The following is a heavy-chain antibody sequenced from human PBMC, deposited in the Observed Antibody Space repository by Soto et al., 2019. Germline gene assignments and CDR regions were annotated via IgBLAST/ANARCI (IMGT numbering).Heavy chain of an antibody. CDR1: GFTISTYA. V-gene: IGHV3-30-3*01. CDR3: ARGGIYYSDTWGAMAV. Sequence: QVQVVESGGGVVQPGGSLRLSCSASGFTISTYAMHWVRQAPGKGLEWVAVITYNENNKYYADSVRGRFTISRDTSQNTLSLQLNSLRVEDTAVYYCARGGIYYSDTWGAMAVWGQGTTVTVSS. J-gene: IGHJ6*02. D-gene: IGHD3-22*01. CDR2: ITYNENNK.